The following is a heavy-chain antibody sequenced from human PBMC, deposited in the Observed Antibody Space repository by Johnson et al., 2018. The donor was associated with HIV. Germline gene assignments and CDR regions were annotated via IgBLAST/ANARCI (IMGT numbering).Heavy chain of an antibody. CDR1: GFTVSRNY. D-gene: IGHD3-9*01. CDR3: ARGYILTGYSGAFDM. CDR2: IYSGGST. Sequence: VQLVESGGGLVQPGGSLRLSCAASGFTVSRNYMSWVRQAPGKGLEWVSVIYSGGSTYYADSVKGSFTISSDNSKNTVYLQMNSLRAEDTAVYYWARGYILTGYSGAFDMWGQGTMVTVSS. V-gene: IGHV3-66*01. J-gene: IGHJ3*02.